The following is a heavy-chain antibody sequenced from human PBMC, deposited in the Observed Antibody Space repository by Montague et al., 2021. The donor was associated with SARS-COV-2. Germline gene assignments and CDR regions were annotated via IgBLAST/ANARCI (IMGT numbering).Heavy chain of an antibody. CDR2: IYYSGST. V-gene: IGHV4-39*01. CDR3: ARHSGRDMIFGLVITPDAFDN. CDR1: GSSISSSSYY. J-gene: IGHJ3*02. D-gene: IGHD3/OR15-3a*01. Sequence: SETLSLTCTVSGSSISSSSYYWGWIRQPPGKGLEWIGSIYYSGSTYYNPSLKSRVTISVDTSKDQFSLKLSSVTAADTAVYYCARHSGRDMIFGLVITPDAFDNWGQGTMVTVSS.